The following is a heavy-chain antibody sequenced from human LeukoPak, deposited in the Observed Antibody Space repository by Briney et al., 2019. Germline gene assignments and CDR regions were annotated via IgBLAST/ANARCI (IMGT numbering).Heavy chain of an antibody. CDR2: IMQDGSEK. CDR3: ARDSIVPAAAAYYYYGMDV. Sequence: QSGGSLRLSCAASGFTFSNYWMSWVRQVPGKGLEWVANIMQDGSEKFYVGSVKGRFTISRDNSKNTLYLQMNSLRAEDTAVYYCARDSIVPAAAAYYYYGMDVWGQGTTVTVSS. CDR1: GFTFSNYW. V-gene: IGHV3-7*01. D-gene: IGHD2-2*01. J-gene: IGHJ6*02.